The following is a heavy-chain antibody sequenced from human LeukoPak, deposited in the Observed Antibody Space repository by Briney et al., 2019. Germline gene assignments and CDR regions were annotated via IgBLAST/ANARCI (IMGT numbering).Heavy chain of an antibody. D-gene: IGHD3-10*01. V-gene: IGHV1-2*02. Sequence: ASVKVSCTASGYTFTGYYIHWVRQAPGQGVEWMAWINPNSGATNYAQKFQGRVTMTRDTSISTAYMELSRLASDDTAVYFCARGRFGEWDNWFDPWGQGTLVTVYS. CDR2: INPNSGAT. CDR1: GYTFTGYY. J-gene: IGHJ5*02. CDR3: ARGRFGEWDNWFDP.